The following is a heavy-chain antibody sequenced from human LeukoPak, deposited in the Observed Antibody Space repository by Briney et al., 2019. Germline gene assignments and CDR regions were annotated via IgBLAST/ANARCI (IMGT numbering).Heavy chain of an antibody. Sequence: PSETLSLTCTVSGGSIGTYYWSWIRQPGGKGLDWIGRIFTTGGANYNPSLKSRVTMSLDTSKNLFSLKLNSVTAADTAVYYCVRDGPSWGLLWGQGALVTVSS. V-gene: IGHV4-4*07. D-gene: IGHD7-27*01. CDR2: IFTTGGA. CDR3: VRDGPSWGLL. CDR1: GGSIGTYY. J-gene: IGHJ4*02.